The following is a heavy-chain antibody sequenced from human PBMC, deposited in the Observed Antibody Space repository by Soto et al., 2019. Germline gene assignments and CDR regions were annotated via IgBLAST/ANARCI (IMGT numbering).Heavy chain of an antibody. CDR2: INHSGST. V-gene: IGHV4-34*01. D-gene: IGHD6-13*01. Sequence: PSETLSLTCAVYGGSFSGYYWSWIRQPPGKGLEWIGEINHSGSTNYNPSLKSRVTISVDTSKNQFSLKLSSVTAADTAVYYCARGGGQQLADWHFSARYYFDYWGQGTLVTVSS. J-gene: IGHJ4*02. CDR3: ARGGGQQLADWHFSARYYFDY. CDR1: GGSFSGYY.